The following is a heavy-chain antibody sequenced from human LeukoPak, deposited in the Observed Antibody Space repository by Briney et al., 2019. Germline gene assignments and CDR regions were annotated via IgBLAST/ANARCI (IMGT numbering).Heavy chain of an antibody. Sequence: PGGSLRLSCAASGFTFSSYAMHWVRQAPRKGLEYVSAISSNGGSTYYANSVKGRFTISRDNSKNTLYLQMGSLRAEDMAVYYCARDRSGAHYGSGSYFYYYYYMDVWGKGTTVTISS. J-gene: IGHJ6*03. D-gene: IGHD3-10*01. CDR2: ISSNGGST. V-gene: IGHV3-64*01. CDR1: GFTFSSYA. CDR3: ARDRSGAHYGSGSYFYYYYYMDV.